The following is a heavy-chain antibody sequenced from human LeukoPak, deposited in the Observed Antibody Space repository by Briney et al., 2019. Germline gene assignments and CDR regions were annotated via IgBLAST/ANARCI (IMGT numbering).Heavy chain of an antibody. J-gene: IGHJ4*02. CDR1: VGTFSSYA. CDR3: AGGKAAAGTFDY. CDR2: IIPIIGTE. V-gene: IGHV1-69*05. D-gene: IGHD6-13*01. Sequence: GASVKVSCKASVGTFSSYAISWVRQPPGKGLEWMGRIIPIIGTENYAQKFQGRVTITTDESTSTAYMELSSLRSEDTAVYYCAGGKAAAGTFDYWGQGTLVTVSS.